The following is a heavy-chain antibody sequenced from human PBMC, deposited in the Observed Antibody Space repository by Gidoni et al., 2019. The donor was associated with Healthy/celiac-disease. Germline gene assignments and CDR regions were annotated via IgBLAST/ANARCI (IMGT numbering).Heavy chain of an antibody. Sequence: EVQLVESGGGLVQPGRSLRLSCTASGFTFCAYAMSWVRQAPGKGLEWVGFIRSKAYGGTTEYAASVKGRFTISRDDSKSIAYLQMNSLKTEDTAVYYCTRDTDYGDPVGLGYWGQGTLVTVSS. CDR3: TRDTDYGDPVGLGY. D-gene: IGHD4-17*01. CDR2: IRSKAYGGTT. CDR1: GFTFCAYA. J-gene: IGHJ4*02. V-gene: IGHV3-49*04.